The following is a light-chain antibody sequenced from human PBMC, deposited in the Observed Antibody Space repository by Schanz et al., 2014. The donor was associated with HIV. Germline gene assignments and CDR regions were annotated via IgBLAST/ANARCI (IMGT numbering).Light chain of an antibody. CDR2: GNN. V-gene: IGLV1-40*01. Sequence: QSVLTQPPSVSGAPGQGITISCTGTSSNIGAGYDVHWYQHLPGRAPKLLIYGNNNRPSGVPDRFSGSKSGTSASLAITGLQAEDEGDYYCSSYTSSSTLVFGGGTKLTVL. CDR3: SSYTSSSTLV. CDR1: SSNIGAGYD. J-gene: IGLJ2*01.